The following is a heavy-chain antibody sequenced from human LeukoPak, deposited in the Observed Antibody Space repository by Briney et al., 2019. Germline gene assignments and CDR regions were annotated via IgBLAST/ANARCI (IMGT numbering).Heavy chain of an antibody. CDR2: IYPGDSDT. CDR3: ARLFSGGDSPYFDY. V-gene: IGHV5-51*01. J-gene: IGHJ4*02. CDR1: SFANYW. Sequence: GESLKISCKGYSFANYWVGWVRQMPGKGLEWMGIIYPGDSDTKYSPSFQGQVTISADKSINTAYLQWSSLKASDTAIYYCARLFSGGDSPYFDYWGQGTLVTVSS. D-gene: IGHD4-23*01.